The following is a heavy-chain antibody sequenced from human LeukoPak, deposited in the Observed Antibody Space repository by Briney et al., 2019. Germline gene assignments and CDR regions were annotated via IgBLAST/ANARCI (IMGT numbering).Heavy chain of an antibody. CDR1: GFTFSTYA. CDR2: ISGSGGST. D-gene: IGHD1-14*01. V-gene: IGHV3-23*01. Sequence: GGSLRLSCAASGFTFSTYAMSWVRQAPGKGLEWVSAISGSGGSTYYADFVKGRFTFSRDNSKNTLYLQMNSLRAEDTAVYYCAKIPVGTITVWDLWGRGTLVTVSS. CDR3: AKIPVGTITVWDL. J-gene: IGHJ2*01.